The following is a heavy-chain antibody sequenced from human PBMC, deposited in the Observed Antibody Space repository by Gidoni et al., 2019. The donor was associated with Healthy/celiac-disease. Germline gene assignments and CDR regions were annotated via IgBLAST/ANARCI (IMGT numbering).Heavy chain of an antibody. J-gene: IGHJ2*01. V-gene: IGHV3-21*01. Sequence: EVQLVESGGGLVKPGGSLRLSCAASGFTFSSYSMNWVRQAPGKGLEWVSSISSSSSYIYYAASVKGRFTITRDNAKNSLYLQMNSLRAEDTAVYYCARGFYGGKNWYFDLWGRGTLVTVSS. D-gene: IGHD2-15*01. CDR3: ARGFYGGKNWYFDL. CDR1: GFTFSSYS. CDR2: ISSSSSYI.